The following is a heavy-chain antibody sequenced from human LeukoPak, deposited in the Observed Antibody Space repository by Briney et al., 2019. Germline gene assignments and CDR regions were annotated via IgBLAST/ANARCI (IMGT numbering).Heavy chain of an antibody. CDR1: GYRFANYW. CDR3: ARQMGVASRKNYFDS. D-gene: IGHD5-12*01. Sequence: GESLKISCKGSGYRFANYWIGWVRQMPGKGLEWMGIIYPADSDTRYSPSFQGQVTISADKSISTAYLQWSSLRASDTAIYYCARQMGVASRKNYFDSWGQGTLVTVSA. V-gene: IGHV5-51*01. J-gene: IGHJ4*02. CDR2: IYPADSDT.